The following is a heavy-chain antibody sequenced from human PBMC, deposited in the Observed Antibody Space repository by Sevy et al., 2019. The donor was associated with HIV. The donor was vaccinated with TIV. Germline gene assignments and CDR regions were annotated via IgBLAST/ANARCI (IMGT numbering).Heavy chain of an antibody. CDR3: VRATNGVLRWFDY. CDR2: ISSDGTNK. V-gene: IGHV3-30-3*01. Sequence: GGFLRLSCAASGFTFSTYAMHWVRQAPGKGLDWVAVISSDGTNKYYADSVKGRFTISRDNSKNTLYLQMNSLRPEDSALYYCVRATNGVLRWFDYWGQGTLVTVSS. CDR1: GFTFSTYA. D-gene: IGHD3-3*01. J-gene: IGHJ4*02.